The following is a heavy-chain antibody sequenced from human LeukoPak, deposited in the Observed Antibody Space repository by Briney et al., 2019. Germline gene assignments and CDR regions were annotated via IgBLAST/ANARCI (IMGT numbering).Heavy chain of an antibody. Sequence: GGSLRLSCAASGFTFSSYSMNGVRQAPGKGLEWVSSISSSSSYIYYADSVKGRFTISRDNAKNPLYLQMNSLRAEDTAVYYCARDIATVTTSDYWGQGTLVTVSS. J-gene: IGHJ4*02. CDR3: ARDIATVTTSDY. D-gene: IGHD4-17*01. CDR1: GFTFSSYS. CDR2: ISSSSSYI. V-gene: IGHV3-21*01.